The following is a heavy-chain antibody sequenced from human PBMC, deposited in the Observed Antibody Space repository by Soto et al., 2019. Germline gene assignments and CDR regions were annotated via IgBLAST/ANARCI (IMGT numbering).Heavy chain of an antibody. CDR3: SWFGENEWFDP. J-gene: IGHJ5*02. CDR1: GGTFSSYA. V-gene: IGHV1-69*13. CDR2: IIPIIGTA. Sequence: VASVKVSCKASGGTFSSYAISWVRQAPGQGLEWMGGIIPIIGTANYAQKFQGRVTITADESTSTAYMELSSLRSEDTAVYYCSWFGENEWFDPWGQGTLVTVSS. D-gene: IGHD3-10*01.